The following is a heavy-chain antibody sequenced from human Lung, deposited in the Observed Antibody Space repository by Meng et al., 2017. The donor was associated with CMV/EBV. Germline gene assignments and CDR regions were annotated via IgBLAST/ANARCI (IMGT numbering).Heavy chain of an antibody. Sequence: GGSLRLSCAGSGSTFNKYAMSWVRQAPGRGLEWVSSISSGSNYISYLASVRGRFTISRNNANNSLYLQMNGLRVEDTAVYYCVRDFGTITTCECRGQGTXVTVSS. CDR3: VRDFGTITTCEC. V-gene: IGHV3-21*01. D-gene: IGHD4-11*01. CDR1: GSTFNKYA. CDR2: ISSGSNYI. J-gene: IGHJ4*02.